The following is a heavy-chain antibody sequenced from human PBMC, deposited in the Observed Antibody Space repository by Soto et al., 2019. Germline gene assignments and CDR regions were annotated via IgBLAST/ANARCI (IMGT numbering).Heavy chain of an antibody. Sequence: EVQLLESGGGLVQPGGSQRLSCAASGITFSSYAMSWVRQAPGKGLEWVSAISGYGDSTYYADSVKGRFTISRDNSKNTLYLQMNSLRAEDTAVYYGAYRYSHSSGHYPDAFDIWGQGTMVTVSS. CDR1: GITFSSYA. J-gene: IGHJ3*02. D-gene: IGHD3-22*01. CDR2: ISGYGDST. CDR3: AYRYSHSSGHYPDAFDI. V-gene: IGHV3-23*01.